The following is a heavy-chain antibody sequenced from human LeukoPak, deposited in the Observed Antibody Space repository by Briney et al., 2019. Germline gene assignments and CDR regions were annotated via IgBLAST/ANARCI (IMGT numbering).Heavy chain of an antibody. CDR2: INTNTGNP. V-gene: IGHV7-4-1*02. CDR1: GYTFTSYA. D-gene: IGHD6-13*01. CDR3: AREIHVGIAAASDAFDI. Sequence: ASVKVSCKASGYTFTSYAMNWVRQAPGQGLEWMGWINTNTGNPTYAQGFTGRFVFSLDTSVSTAYLQISSLKAEDTAVYYCAREIHVGIAAASDAFDIWGQGTMVTVSS. J-gene: IGHJ3*02.